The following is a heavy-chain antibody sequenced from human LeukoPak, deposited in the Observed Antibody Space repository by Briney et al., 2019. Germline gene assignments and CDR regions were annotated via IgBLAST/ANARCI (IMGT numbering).Heavy chain of an antibody. CDR2: ISYDGSNK. CDR3: ARDLDDYGDYNWFDP. Sequence: GGSLRLSCAASGFTFSSYTMHWVRQAPGKGLEWVAVISYDGSNKYYADSVKGRFTISRDNSKNTLYLQMNSLRAEDTAVYYCARDLDDYGDYNWFDPWGQGTLVTVSS. V-gene: IGHV3-30*04. CDR1: GFTFSSYT. D-gene: IGHD4-17*01. J-gene: IGHJ5*02.